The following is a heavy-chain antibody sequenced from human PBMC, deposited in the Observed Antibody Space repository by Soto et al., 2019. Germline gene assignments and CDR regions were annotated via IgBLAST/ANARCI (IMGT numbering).Heavy chain of an antibody. CDR3: ARGYCSGGSCYYPRLPHTFDI. V-gene: IGHV1-2*04. J-gene: IGHJ3*02. CDR1: GYTFTGYY. Sequence: ASVKVCCKASGYTFTGYYMHWVRQAPGQRLERMGWINPNSGGTNYAQKFQGWVTMTRDTSISTAYMELSRLRSDDTAVYYCARGYCSGGSCYYPRLPHTFDIWGQGTMVTVSS. CDR2: INPNSGGT. D-gene: IGHD2-15*01.